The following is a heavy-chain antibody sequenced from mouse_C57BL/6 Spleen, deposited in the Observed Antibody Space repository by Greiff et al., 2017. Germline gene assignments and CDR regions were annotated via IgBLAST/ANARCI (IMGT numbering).Heavy chain of an antibody. V-gene: IGHV2-2*01. CDR2: IWSGGST. CDR3: ARTGPYYCDY. J-gene: IGHJ2*01. CDR1: GFSLTSYG. Sequence: VKLMESGPGLVQPSQSLSITCTVSGFSLTSYGVHWVRQSPGKGLEWLGVIWSGGSTDYTAAFISRLSISKDNSTSQVFFKMNRLQADDTAIYYCARTGPYYCDYWGQGTTLTVSS.